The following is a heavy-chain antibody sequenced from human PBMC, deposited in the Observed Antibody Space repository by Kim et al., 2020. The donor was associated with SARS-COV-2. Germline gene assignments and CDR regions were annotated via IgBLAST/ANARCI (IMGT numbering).Heavy chain of an antibody. CDR1: GFTFDDYA. Sequence: GGSLRLSCAASGFTFDDYAMHWVRQAPGKGLEWVSGISWNSGSIGYADSVKGRFTICRDNAKNSLYLQMNSLRAEDTALYYCAKDLSPYYYDSSGYYPHINYYYYYGMDVWGQGTTVTVSS. V-gene: IGHV3-9*01. J-gene: IGHJ6*02. D-gene: IGHD3-22*01. CDR3: AKDLSPYYYDSSGYYPHINYYYYYGMDV. CDR2: ISWNSGSI.